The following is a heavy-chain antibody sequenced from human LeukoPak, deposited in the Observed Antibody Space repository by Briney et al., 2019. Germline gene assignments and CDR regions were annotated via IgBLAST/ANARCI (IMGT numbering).Heavy chain of an antibody. Sequence: PSQTLSLTCTVSGDSISSGGNYWSWIRQRPGQGLEWIGCIYHSGNTYYNPSLKSRLTMLVDTSKNQFSLKLSSVTAADTAVYYCARDVLRYYFDSWGQGTLVTVSS. V-gene: IGHV4-31*03. CDR1: GDSISSGGNY. CDR2: IYHSGNT. CDR3: ARDVLRYYFDS. J-gene: IGHJ4*02. D-gene: IGHD2-8*02.